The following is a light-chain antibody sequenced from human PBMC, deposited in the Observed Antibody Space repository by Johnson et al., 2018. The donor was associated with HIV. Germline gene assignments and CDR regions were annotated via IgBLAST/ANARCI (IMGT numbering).Light chain of an antibody. J-gene: IGLJ1*01. V-gene: IGLV1-51*01. Sequence: QSVLTQPPSVSAAPGQKVTVSCSGSSSNIGNNFVSWYQQVPGTAPKLLIYDTDKRPSGIPDRFSGSKSGTSATLGISGLQTGAEADYYCGTWDNSLSAGVFGSGTKVTVL. CDR2: DTD. CDR1: SSNIGNNF. CDR3: GTWDNSLSAGV.